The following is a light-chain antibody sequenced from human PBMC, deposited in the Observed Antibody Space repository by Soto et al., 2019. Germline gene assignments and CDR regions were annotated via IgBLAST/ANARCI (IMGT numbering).Light chain of an antibody. CDR3: SSYTFTSTLYV. J-gene: IGLJ1*01. V-gene: IGLV2-14*01. Sequence: QSALTQPASVSGSPGQSITISCTGSSSDVGGHNYVSWYQQHPGKAPKLMIYEVTKRPSGVSNRFSGSKSGNTASLTISGLQAEDEADYYGSSYTFTSTLYVFGTGTKVTV. CDR1: SSDVGGHNY. CDR2: EVT.